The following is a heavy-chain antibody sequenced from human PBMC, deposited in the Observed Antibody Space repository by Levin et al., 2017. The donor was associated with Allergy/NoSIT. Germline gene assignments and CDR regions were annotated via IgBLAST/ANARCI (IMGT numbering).Heavy chain of an antibody. CDR3: ASDSSAVTFSGGWHPITYGMDG. D-gene: IGHD6-19*01. CDR2: MSYDGSNQ. CDR1: GFTFSRYA. V-gene: IGHV3-30*03. J-gene: IGHJ6*02. Sequence: GESLKISCAASGFTFSRYAMFWVRQAPGKGLEWVALMSYDGSNQYYGDSVKGRFTISRDNSKNTLYLQMNSLRAEDTAVYYCASDSSAVTFSGGWHPITYGMDGWGQGTTVTVSS.